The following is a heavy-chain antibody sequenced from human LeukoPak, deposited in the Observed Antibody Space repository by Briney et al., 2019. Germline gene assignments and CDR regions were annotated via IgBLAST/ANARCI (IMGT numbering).Heavy chain of an antibody. Sequence: ASVKVSCKASGYTFTSYDINWVRQATGQGLEWMGWMNPNSGNTGYAQKFQGRVTMTRNTSISTAYMELSSLRSEDTAVYYCARKRTAAAGKGLNWFDPWGQGTLVTVSS. D-gene: IGHD6-13*01. J-gene: IGHJ5*02. CDR2: MNPNSGNT. CDR3: ARKRTAAAGKGLNWFDP. CDR1: GYTFTSYD. V-gene: IGHV1-8*01.